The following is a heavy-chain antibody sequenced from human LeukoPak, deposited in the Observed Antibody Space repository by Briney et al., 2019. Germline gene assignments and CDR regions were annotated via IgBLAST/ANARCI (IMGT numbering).Heavy chain of an antibody. J-gene: IGHJ4*02. D-gene: IGHD3-3*01. Sequence: ASVKVSCKASGYTFTGYYMHWVRQAPGQGLEWMGWINPNSGGTNYAQKFQGRVTMTRDTSISTAYMELSRLRSDDTAVYYCARASRSFWSGYSGDAGVYTFDYWGQGTLVTVSS. CDR2: INPNSGGT. V-gene: IGHV1-2*02. CDR3: ARASRSFWSGYSGDAGVYTFDY. CDR1: GYTFTGYY.